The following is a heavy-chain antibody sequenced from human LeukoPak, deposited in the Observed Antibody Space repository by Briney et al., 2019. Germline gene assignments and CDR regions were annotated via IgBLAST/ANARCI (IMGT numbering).Heavy chain of an antibody. D-gene: IGHD3-10*01. CDR1: GFIFSRYG. CDR2: ISTSGGNT. V-gene: IGHV3-23*01. J-gene: IGHJ6*03. Sequence: GGSLRLSCAASGFIFSRYGMSWVRQAPGKGLEWVSGISTSGGNTDYADSVKGRFTISRDNSKNTLYLQMNSLRAEDTAVYYCASTGITMVRGNIKSRYYYYYYMDVWGKGTTVTISS. CDR3: ASTGITMVRGNIKSRYYYYYYMDV.